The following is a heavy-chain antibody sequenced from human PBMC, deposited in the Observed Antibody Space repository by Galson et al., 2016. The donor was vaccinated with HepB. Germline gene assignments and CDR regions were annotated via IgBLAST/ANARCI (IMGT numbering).Heavy chain of an antibody. D-gene: IGHD2-2*02. CDR2: LSGSTIYI. CDR1: GFTFSSYA. J-gene: IGHJ4*02. CDR3: TRHALGGNYIPDDY. V-gene: IGHV3-21*01. Sequence: SLRLSCAASGFTFSSYAMSWVRQAPGKGLEWVASLSGSTIYIYYADPVKGRFTISRDNANNLLYLQMNSLRAEDTAVYYCTRHALGGNYIPDDYWGQGTLLTVSS.